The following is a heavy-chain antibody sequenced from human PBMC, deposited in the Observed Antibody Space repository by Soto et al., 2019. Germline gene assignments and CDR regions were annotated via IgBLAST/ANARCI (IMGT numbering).Heavy chain of an antibody. J-gene: IGHJ3*02. CDR3: ARSRCSYYTDAYDI. Sequence: GESLKISCQGSGYSFSSYWIAWVRQMPGKGLEWMGIIYSADSDSRYSPSFQGQVIISVDKSINSAYLQWSSLKTSDTAMYYWARSRCSYYTDAYDIWGQGTMVTVSS. CDR2: IYSADSDS. D-gene: IGHD1-26*01. CDR1: GYSFSSYW. V-gene: IGHV5-51*01.